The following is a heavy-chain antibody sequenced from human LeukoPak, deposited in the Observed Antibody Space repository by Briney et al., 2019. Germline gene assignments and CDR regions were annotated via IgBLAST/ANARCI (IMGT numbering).Heavy chain of an antibody. CDR2: ISWNSGSI. J-gene: IGHJ4*02. D-gene: IGHD6-13*01. V-gene: IGHV3-9*01. Sequence: GGSLRLSCAASGFTFDDYAMHWVRQAPGKGLEWVSGISWNSGSIGYADSVKGRFTISRDNAKNSLYLQMSSLRAEDTALYYCAKDISSISWYYFDYWGQGTLVTVSS. CDR1: GFTFDDYA. CDR3: AKDISSISWYYFDY.